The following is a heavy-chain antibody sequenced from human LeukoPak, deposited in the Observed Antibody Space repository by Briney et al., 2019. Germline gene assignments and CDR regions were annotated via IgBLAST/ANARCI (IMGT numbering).Heavy chain of an antibody. J-gene: IGHJ4*02. D-gene: IGHD1-26*01. CDR3: ARDRIVGATSPGGY. Sequence: GGSLRLSCAASGFTFDDYAMTGVRQAPGKGLEWVSGINWNGGSTGYADSVKGRFTISRDNAKNSLYLQMNSLRAEDTAFYYCARDRIVGATSPGGYWGQGTLVTVSS. V-gene: IGHV3-20*04. CDR2: INWNGGST. CDR1: GFTFDDYA.